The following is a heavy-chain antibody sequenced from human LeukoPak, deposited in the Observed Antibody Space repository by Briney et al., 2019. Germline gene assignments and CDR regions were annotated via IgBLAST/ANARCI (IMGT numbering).Heavy chain of an antibody. D-gene: IGHD2-2*01. CDR3: ARDMVDVVVPAAIVDV. V-gene: IGHV3-7*01. CDR1: GFTFSSYW. CDR2: IKQDGSEK. J-gene: IGHJ6*04. Sequence: GGSLRLSCAASGFTFSSYWMGWVRQAPGKGLEWVANIKQDGSEKYYVDSVKGRFTISRDNAKNSLYLQMNSLRAEDTAVYYCARDMVDVVVPAAIVDVWGKGTTVTISS.